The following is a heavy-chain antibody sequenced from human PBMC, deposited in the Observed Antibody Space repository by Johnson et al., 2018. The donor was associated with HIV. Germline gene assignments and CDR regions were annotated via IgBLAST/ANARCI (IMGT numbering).Heavy chain of an antibody. CDR3: ARGIAAAGIPVKAFDI. CDR2: LYTGGST. CDR1: GFSVSTNY. D-gene: IGHD6-13*01. J-gene: IGHJ3*02. V-gene: IGHV3-66*01. Sequence: VQAVESGGGLVQPGGSLRLSCAASGFSVSTNYMYWVRQAPGKGLEWVSVLYTGGSTFYADSVKGRFTISKDNSKNTLYLQMNSLRAEDTAVYYCARGIAAAGIPVKAFDIWGQGTMVTVSS.